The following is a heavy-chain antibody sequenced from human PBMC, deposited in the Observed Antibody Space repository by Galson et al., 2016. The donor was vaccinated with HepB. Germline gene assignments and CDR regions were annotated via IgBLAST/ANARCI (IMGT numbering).Heavy chain of an antibody. J-gene: IGHJ3*02. CDR1: EFTLRNYA. Sequence: SLRLSCAASEFTLRNYAMNWVRLAPGRGLEWVSVIRGSDDSTFYAGSVRGRFTISRDDAKNTLCLQMNSLRAEDTAVYYCAKINIGGYSSGWGGSFDICGQGTMVTVSS. V-gene: IGHV3-23*01. CDR3: AKINIGGYSSGWGGSFDI. D-gene: IGHD6-19*01. CDR2: IRGSDDST.